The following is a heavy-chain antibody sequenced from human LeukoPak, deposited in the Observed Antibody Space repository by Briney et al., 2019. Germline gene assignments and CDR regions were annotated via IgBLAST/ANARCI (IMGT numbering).Heavy chain of an antibody. CDR1: GGSFSDYS. Sequence: PSETLSLTCAVYGGSFSDYSWSWIRQPPGKGLEWIGKINHSGSTNYNSSLKSRVTISVDTFKNQFSLKLSSVTAADTAIYYCASLGPANYDFWSGSGEREYGYWGQGTLVTVSP. V-gene: IGHV4-34*01. J-gene: IGHJ4*02. CDR2: INHSGST. CDR3: ASLGPANYDFWSGSGEREYGY. D-gene: IGHD3-3*01.